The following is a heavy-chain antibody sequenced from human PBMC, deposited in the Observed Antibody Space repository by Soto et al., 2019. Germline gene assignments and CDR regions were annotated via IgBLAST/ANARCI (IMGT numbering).Heavy chain of an antibody. D-gene: IGHD3-10*01. Sequence: EVQLVESGGGLVQPGGSLRLSCAASGFTFNNFWLHWVRQGPGKGLEWVSRINTDGSDTSYADSVKGRFAISRDNAKITLFLQMASLRAEDTAVYYCARRGQRAGLAYWGQGTLVTVSS. V-gene: IGHV3-74*01. CDR1: GFTFNNFW. CDR2: INTDGSDT. CDR3: ARRGQRAGLAY. J-gene: IGHJ4*02.